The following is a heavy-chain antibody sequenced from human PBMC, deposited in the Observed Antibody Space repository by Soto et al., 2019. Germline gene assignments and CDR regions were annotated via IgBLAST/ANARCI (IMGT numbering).Heavy chain of an antibody. CDR1: SGSITSSLW. V-gene: IGHV4-4*02. Sequence: SETLSLTCTVSSGSITSSLWWSWVRQSPGKGLEWIGEVAQSGYIHSIPSLKSRLTISLDKSTNRFSLRLTSVTAADTAVYYCARAVRYYDFWSGYYPDYYFDYWGQGTLVTVSS. D-gene: IGHD3-3*01. CDR3: ARAVRYYDFWSGYYPDYYFDY. CDR2: VAQSGYI. J-gene: IGHJ4*02.